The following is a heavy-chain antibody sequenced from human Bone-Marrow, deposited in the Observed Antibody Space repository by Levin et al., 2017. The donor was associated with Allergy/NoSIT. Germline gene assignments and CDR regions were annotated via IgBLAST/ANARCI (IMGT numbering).Heavy chain of an antibody. J-gene: IGHJ5*02. V-gene: IGHV4-59*02. D-gene: IGHD3-9*01. CDR1: GDSVRNYY. Sequence: NSSETLSLTCTVSGDSVRNYYWSWIRQPPGKGPEWIGYIYYTGGNTYNPSLKSRVTISVDTSKNQFSLRLTSVTPADTAVYYCARDSPATGNWFDPWGRGTLVTVSS. CDR2: IYYTGGN. CDR3: ARDSPATGNWFDP.